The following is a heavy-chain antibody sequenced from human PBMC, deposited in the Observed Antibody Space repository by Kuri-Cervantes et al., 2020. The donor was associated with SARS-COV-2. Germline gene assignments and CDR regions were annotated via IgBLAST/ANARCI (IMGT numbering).Heavy chain of an antibody. D-gene: IGHD3-22*01. Sequence: GESLKISCAASGFTFSSYGMHWVRQAPGKGLEWVAVISYDGSNKYYADSVKGRFTISRDNSKNTLYLQMNSLRAEDTPVYYCAKDSGYYDSSGYYRYWGQGTLVTVSS. V-gene: IGHV3-30*18. CDR1: GFTFSSYG. CDR3: AKDSGYYDSSGYYRY. J-gene: IGHJ4*02. CDR2: ISYDGSNK.